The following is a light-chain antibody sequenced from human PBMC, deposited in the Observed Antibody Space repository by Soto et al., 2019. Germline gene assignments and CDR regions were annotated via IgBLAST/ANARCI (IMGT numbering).Light chain of an antibody. Sequence: DIQMTQSPAFLSASVGDRVTITFRASQTISSHLNWYQQKPGKAPKLLIYGAYSLQSGVPSRFSVSGSGQDLAGAITRLQPEDFATYYCPHSYNTPRTVGQGTKADIK. J-gene: IGKJ2*01. CDR2: GAY. CDR3: PHSYNTPRT. V-gene: IGKV1-39*01. CDR1: QTISSH.